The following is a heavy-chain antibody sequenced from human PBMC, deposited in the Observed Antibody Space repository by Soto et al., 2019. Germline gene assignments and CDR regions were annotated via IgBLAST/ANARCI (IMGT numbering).Heavy chain of an antibody. CDR1: GGSISSGGYY. Sequence: SETLSLTCTVSGGSISSGGYYWSWIRQHPGKGLEWIGYIYYSGSTYYNPSLKSRVTISVDTSKNQFSLKLSSVTAADTAVYYCARAVITMVREVDFEFWGQGPLVTVFS. CDR3: ARAVITMVREVDFEF. CDR2: IYYSGST. D-gene: IGHD3-10*01. V-gene: IGHV4-31*03. J-gene: IGHJ4*02.